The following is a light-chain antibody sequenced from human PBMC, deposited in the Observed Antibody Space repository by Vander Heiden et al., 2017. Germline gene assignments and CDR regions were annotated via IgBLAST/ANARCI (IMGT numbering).Light chain of an antibody. V-gene: IGKV1-39*01. Sequence: DIQMTQSPSSLSASVGDRVTITCRANQTISSYLNWYQQKPGKAPKLLIYAASSLQSGVPSRFSGSESGTDFTLTISSLQPEDFATYYCQQSYSTPRTFGGGTKVEIK. CDR1: QTISSY. CDR3: QQSYSTPRT. CDR2: AAS. J-gene: IGKJ4*01.